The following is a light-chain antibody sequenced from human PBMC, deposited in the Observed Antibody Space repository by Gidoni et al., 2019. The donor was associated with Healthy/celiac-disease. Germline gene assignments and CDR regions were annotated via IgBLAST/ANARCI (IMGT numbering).Light chain of an antibody. J-gene: IGKJ1*01. V-gene: IGKV3-11*01. CDR1: QSVSSY. Sequence: ESVLTQSPATLSLSPGERATLSCRASQSVSSYLAWYQQKPGQAPRLLIYDASNRATGIPARFSGSGSGTAFTLPISSLEPEDFAVYYCQQRSNWPPWTFGQGTKVEIK. CDR2: DAS. CDR3: QQRSNWPPWT.